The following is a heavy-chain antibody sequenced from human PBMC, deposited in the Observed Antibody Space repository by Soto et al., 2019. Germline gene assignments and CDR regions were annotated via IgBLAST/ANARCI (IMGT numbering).Heavy chain of an antibody. V-gene: IGHV3-21*01. Sequence: PGGSLRLSCAASGFTFSSYSMNWVRQAPGKGLEWVSSISSSSSYIYYADSVRGRFTISRDNAKNSLYLQMNSLRAEDTAVYYCARALPYYDFWSDYGMDVWGQGTTVTVSS. D-gene: IGHD3-3*01. CDR2: ISSSSSYI. CDR1: GFTFSSYS. CDR3: ARALPYYDFWSDYGMDV. J-gene: IGHJ6*02.